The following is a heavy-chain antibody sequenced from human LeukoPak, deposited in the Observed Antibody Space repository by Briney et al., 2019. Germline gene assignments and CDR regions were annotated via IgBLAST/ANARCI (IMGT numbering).Heavy chain of an antibody. D-gene: IGHD3-16*02. CDR3: ARDFRITFGGVTVDEIHDAFDI. CDR1: GGSISSSSYY. J-gene: IGHJ3*02. V-gene: IGHV4-39*07. CDR2: IYYSGST. Sequence: SSETLSLTCTVSGGSISSSSYYWGWIRQPPGKGLEWIGSIYYSGSTYHNPSLKSRVTISVDTSKNQFSLKLSSVTAADTAVYYCARDFRITFGGVTVDEIHDAFDIWGQGTMVTVSS.